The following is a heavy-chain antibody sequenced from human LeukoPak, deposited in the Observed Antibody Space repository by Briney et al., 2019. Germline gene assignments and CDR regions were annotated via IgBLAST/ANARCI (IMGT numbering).Heavy chain of an antibody. D-gene: IGHD3-10*01. Sequence: GASVKVSCKASGYTFTSYDINWVRQATGQGLEWMGWMNPNSGNTGYAQKFQGRVTMTRNTSISTAYMELSSLRSEDTAVYYCAVGKSRITMVRGVPNWFDPWGQGTLVTVSS. CDR2: MNPNSGNT. CDR1: GYTFTSYD. V-gene: IGHV1-8*01. J-gene: IGHJ5*02. CDR3: AVGKSRITMVRGVPNWFDP.